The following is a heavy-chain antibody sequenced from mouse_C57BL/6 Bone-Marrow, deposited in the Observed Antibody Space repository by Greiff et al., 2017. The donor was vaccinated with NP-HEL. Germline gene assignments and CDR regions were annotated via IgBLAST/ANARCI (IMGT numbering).Heavy chain of an antibody. CDR1: GYTFTDYY. D-gene: IGHD1-1*01. Sequence: EVQLQQSGPVLVKPGASVKMSCKASGYTFTDYYMNWVKQSHGKSLEWIGVINPYNGGTSYNQKFKGKATLTVDKSSSTAYMELNSLTSEDSAVYYCARDYGSSNRDYWGQGTTLTVSS. CDR2: INPYNGGT. J-gene: IGHJ2*01. CDR3: ARDYGSSNRDY. V-gene: IGHV1-19*01.